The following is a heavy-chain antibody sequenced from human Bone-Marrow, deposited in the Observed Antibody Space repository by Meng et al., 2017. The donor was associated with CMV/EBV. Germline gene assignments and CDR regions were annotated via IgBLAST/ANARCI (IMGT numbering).Heavy chain of an antibody. CDR1: GFIVSSNY. CDR3: ARLIYYDFWSGYHYGMDV. D-gene: IGHD3-3*01. V-gene: IGHV3-53*01. CDR2: IYSGGST. J-gene: IGHJ6*02. Sequence: GGALRLCCVVSGFIVSSNYMSWVRQAPGKGLEWVSVIYSGGSTYYADSVKGRFTISRDNAKNSLYLQMNSLRAEDTAVYYCARLIYYDFWSGYHYGMDVWGQGTTVTVSS.